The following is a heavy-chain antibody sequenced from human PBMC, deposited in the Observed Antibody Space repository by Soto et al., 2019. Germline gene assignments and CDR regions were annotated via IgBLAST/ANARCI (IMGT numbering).Heavy chain of an antibody. D-gene: IGHD7-27*01. CDR3: ARDLSWGSNWYYYMDV. CDR1: GFTFSNVW. CDR2: ISSSSSVI. J-gene: IGHJ6*03. Sequence: PGGSLRLSCAGSGFTFSNVWMNWVRQAPGKGLEWVSYISSSSSVIDYADSVKGRFTVSRDNARNSLYLQMNSLRAEDTAVYYCARDLSWGSNWYYYMDVWGKGTTVTVSS. V-gene: IGHV3-48*01.